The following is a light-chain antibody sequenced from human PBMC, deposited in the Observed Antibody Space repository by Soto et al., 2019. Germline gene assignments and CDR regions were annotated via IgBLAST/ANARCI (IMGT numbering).Light chain of an antibody. J-gene: IGKJ1*01. Sequence: DIQMTQSPSSLSASVGDRVTITCRASKSINNYLNWYQQKPGKAPNLLIHAATTLQSGVPSRFSGSGSGTSFALTIRGLQPEDFATYYCQESYSIFRTFGQGTKVDI. CDR1: KSINNY. V-gene: IGKV1-39*01. CDR3: QESYSIFRT. CDR2: AAT.